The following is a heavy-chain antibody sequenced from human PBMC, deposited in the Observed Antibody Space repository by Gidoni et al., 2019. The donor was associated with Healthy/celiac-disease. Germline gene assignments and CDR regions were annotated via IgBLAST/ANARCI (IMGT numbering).Heavy chain of an antibody. V-gene: IGHV4-34*01. J-gene: IGHJ3*02. Sequence: QVQQQQWGAGLLTPSEPLSLTCAAYAGSFSGYYWSWFRQPPGKGLEWIGDINHSGSTNYNPSLKSRVTISVDTSKKQFSLKLSSVTAADTAVYYCATDYGDYGYAFDIWGQGTMVTVSS. CDR3: ATDYGDYGYAFDI. CDR1: AGSFSGYY. D-gene: IGHD4-17*01. CDR2: INHSGST.